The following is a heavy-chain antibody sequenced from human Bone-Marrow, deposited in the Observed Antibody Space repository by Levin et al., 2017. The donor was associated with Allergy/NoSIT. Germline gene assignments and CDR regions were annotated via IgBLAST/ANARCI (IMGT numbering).Heavy chain of an antibody. Sequence: PSETLSLICTVSGGSISSYYWSWIRQPPGKGLEWIGYIYYSGSTNYNPSLKSRVTISVDTSKNQFSLKLSSVTAADTAVYYCARFLGELLYPDYWGQGTLVTVSP. D-gene: IGHD3-10*01. CDR2: IYYSGST. J-gene: IGHJ4*02. V-gene: IGHV4-59*01. CDR1: GGSISSYY. CDR3: ARFLGELLYPDY.